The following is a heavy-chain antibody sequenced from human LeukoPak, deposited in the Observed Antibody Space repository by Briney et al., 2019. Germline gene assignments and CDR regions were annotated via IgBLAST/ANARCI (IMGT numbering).Heavy chain of an antibody. Sequence: GGSLRLSCAASGFTFSSHSMNWVRQAPGKGLEWVSSISSSSSYIYYADSVKGRFTISRDNAKNSLYLKMNSLRAEDTALYHCARDSSGSGSYRGFWFDPWGQGTLVTVSS. D-gene: IGHD3-10*01. CDR2: ISSSSSYI. V-gene: IGHV3-21*04. CDR3: ARDSSGSGSYRGFWFDP. CDR1: GFTFSSHS. J-gene: IGHJ5*02.